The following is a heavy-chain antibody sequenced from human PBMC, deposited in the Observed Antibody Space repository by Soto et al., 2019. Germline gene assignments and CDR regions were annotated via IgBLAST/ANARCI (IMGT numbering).Heavy chain of an antibody. CDR1: GFTFSSYA. CDR2: ISGSGGST. V-gene: IGHV3-23*01. CDR3: SKEKDFWSGYFVY. Sequence: EVQLLESGGGLVQPGGSLRLCCAASGFTFSSYAMSWVRQAPGKGLEWVSAISGSGGSTYYADSVKGRFTISRDNSKNTLYLQMNSLRAEDTAVYYCSKEKDFWSGYFVYWGQGTLVTVSS. J-gene: IGHJ4*02. D-gene: IGHD3-3*01.